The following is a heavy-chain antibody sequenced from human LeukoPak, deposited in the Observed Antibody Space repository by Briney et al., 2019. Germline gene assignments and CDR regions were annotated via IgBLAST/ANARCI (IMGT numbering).Heavy chain of an antibody. CDR1: GFTFSSYA. J-gene: IGHJ4*02. CDR3: AKARGATYGTYYFDY. V-gene: IGHV3-23*01. CDR2: ISGSGGDT. D-gene: IGHD4/OR15-4a*01. Sequence: PGGCLRLSCAVSGFTFSSYAVNWVGQAPGKGLEWVSISGSGGDTYYADSLKGRFTISRDNSKNTLYLQMNSLRAEDTAVYYCAKARGATYGTYYFDYWGQGTLVTVSS.